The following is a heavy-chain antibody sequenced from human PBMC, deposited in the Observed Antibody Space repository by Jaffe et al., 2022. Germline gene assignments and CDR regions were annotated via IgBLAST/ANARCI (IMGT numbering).Heavy chain of an antibody. CDR1: GFTFSSYW. D-gene: IGHD3-3*01. CDR2: INSDGSST. J-gene: IGHJ5*02. CDR3: ARVYYDFWSAPEGWFDP. V-gene: IGHV3-74*01. Sequence: EVQLVESGGGLVQPGGSLRLSCAASGFTFSSYWMHWVRQAPGKGLVWVSRINSDGSSTSYADSVKGRFTISRDNAKNTLYLQMNSLRAEDTAVYYCARVYYDFWSAPEGWFDPWGQGTLVTVSS.